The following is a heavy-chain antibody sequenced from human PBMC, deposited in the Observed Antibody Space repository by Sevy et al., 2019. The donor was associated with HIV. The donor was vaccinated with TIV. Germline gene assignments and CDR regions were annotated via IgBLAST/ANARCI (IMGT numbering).Heavy chain of an antibody. CDR2: ISGSGGVT. J-gene: IGHJ4*02. V-gene: IGHV3-23*01. Sequence: GGSLRLSCAASGFTFSDYAMGWVRQAPGQGLEWVSTISGSGGVTYYADSVKGRFTISRDTSKNTLYLQMNSLRAEDTAVYYCAKDRSYTSSSSNYFDYWGQGTLVTVSS. CDR1: GFTFSDYA. D-gene: IGHD6-6*01. CDR3: AKDRSYTSSSSNYFDY.